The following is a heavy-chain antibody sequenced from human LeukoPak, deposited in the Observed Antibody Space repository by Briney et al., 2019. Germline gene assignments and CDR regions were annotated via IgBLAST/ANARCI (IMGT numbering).Heavy chain of an antibody. J-gene: IGHJ4*02. CDR2: IYYSGST. CDR3: ARDPGGYSGYDSDY. D-gene: IGHD5-12*01. CDR1: GDSMSSPY. Sequence: SETLSLTCTVSGDSMSSPYWTWIRQPPGKGLEWIGYIYYSGSTKYNPSLKSRVTISIDTPKNQFSLILSSVTTADTAVYYCARDPGGYSGYDSDYWGQGTLVTVSS. V-gene: IGHV4-59*11.